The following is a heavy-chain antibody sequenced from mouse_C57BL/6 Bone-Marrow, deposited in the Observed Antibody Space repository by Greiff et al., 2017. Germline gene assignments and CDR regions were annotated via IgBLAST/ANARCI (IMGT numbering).Heavy chain of an antibody. CDR3: TSLFITTVVFDY. CDR1: GFNIKDDY. V-gene: IGHV14-4*01. Sequence: DVKLVESGAELVRPGASVKLSCTASGFNIKDDYMHWVKQRPEQGLEWIGWIDPENGDTEYASKFQGKATITADTSSNTAYLQLSSLTSEDTAVYYCTSLFITTVVFDYWGQGTTLTVSS. J-gene: IGHJ2*01. CDR2: IDPENGDT. D-gene: IGHD1-1*01.